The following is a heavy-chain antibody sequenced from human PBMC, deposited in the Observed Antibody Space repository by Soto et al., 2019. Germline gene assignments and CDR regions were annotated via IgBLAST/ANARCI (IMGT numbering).Heavy chain of an antibody. CDR1: GFSFSTFG. J-gene: IGHJ5*02. V-gene: IGHV3-30*18. D-gene: IGHD2-8*02. CDR3: AKDDGTGS. CDR2: MLYDGTNI. Sequence: QVQLVESGGGVVQPGMSLRLSCAASGFSFSTFGMHWVRQAPGKGLEWLAGMLYDGTNIHYADSVKGRFTISRDSSKNTGYLEMNNLRAEDTAVYFCAKDDGTGSWGQGTLVTVSS.